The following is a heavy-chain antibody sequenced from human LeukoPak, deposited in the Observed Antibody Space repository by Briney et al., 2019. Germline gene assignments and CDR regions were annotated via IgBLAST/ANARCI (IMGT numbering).Heavy chain of an antibody. CDR3: ARAPEGSGWFKYFQH. V-gene: IGHV3-7*03. D-gene: IGHD6-19*01. CDR1: GFTFSSYA. CDR2: IKHDGSDK. J-gene: IGHJ1*01. Sequence: GGSLRLSCAASGFTFSSYAMSWVRQAPGKGLEWVASIKHDGSDKYYVDSVKGRFTISRDNAKNSPYLQMNSLRAEDTAVYYCARAPEGSGWFKYFQHWGQGTLVTVSS.